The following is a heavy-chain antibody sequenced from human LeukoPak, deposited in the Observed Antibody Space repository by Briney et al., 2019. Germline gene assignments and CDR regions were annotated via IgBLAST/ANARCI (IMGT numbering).Heavy chain of an antibody. D-gene: IGHD2-8*01. CDR3: AREERGDIVLTFDP. J-gene: IGHJ5*02. Sequence: GGSLRLSCAASGFTFSSYGMHWVRQAPGNGLEWVAVIWYDGSNKYYADSVKRRFTISRDNSKNTLYLQMNSLRAEDTAVYYCAREERGDIVLTFDPWGQGTLVTVSS. CDR2: IWYDGSNK. CDR1: GFTFSSYG. V-gene: IGHV3-33*01.